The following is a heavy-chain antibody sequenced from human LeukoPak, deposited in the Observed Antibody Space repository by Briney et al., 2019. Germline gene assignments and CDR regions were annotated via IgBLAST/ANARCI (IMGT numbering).Heavy chain of an antibody. Sequence: ASVKVSCKASGYTFSGCYMHWFRQAPGQGLEWMGWINPNSGDTHYAQKFQGRVTMTRDTSISTAYMEPSRLTSDDTAVYYCASGSSLDGSSGWPTHYYWGQGTLVTVSS. CDR2: INPNSGDT. CDR1: GYTFSGCY. J-gene: IGHJ4*02. V-gene: IGHV1-2*02. CDR3: ASGSSLDGSSGWPTHYY. D-gene: IGHD6-19*01.